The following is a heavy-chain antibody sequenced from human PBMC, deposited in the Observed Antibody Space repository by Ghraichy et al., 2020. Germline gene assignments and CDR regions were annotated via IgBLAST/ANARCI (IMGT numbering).Heavy chain of an antibody. D-gene: IGHD3-3*01. Sequence: GRGARGGGLGGVSAVGSGRSAMYCADSVKGRFTISRDNAKNSLYLQMTSLRAEDTAVYYCARDQSVYDFWSGYYSYYYYYMDVWGKGTTVTVSS. J-gene: IGHJ6*03. V-gene: IGHV3-21*01. CDR3: ARDQSVYDFWSGYYSYYYYYMDV. CDR2: VGSGRSAM.